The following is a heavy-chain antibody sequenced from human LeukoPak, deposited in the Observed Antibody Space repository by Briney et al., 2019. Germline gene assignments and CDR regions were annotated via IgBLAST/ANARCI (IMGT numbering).Heavy chain of an antibody. J-gene: IGHJ4*02. CDR1: GGTFSSYA. D-gene: IGHD2-15*01. Sequence: GASVKVSCKASGGTFSSYAISWVRQAPGQGLEWMGGIIPILGIANYAQKFQGRVTITADKSTSTAYMELSSLRSEDTAVYYCEVAYCSGGSCYSFDYWGQGTLVTVSS. V-gene: IGHV1-69*10. CDR3: EVAYCSGGSCYSFDY. CDR2: IIPILGIA.